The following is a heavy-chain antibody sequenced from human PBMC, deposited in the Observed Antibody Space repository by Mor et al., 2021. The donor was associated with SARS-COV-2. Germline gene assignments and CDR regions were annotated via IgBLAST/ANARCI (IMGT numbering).Heavy chain of an antibody. D-gene: IGHD3-10*01. Sequence: ISRDNSKNTLYVQMNSLRTEDTAVYYCARDYGSGSYSFDYWGQGTLVTVSS. V-gene: IGHV3-30*01. J-gene: IGHJ4*02. CDR3: ARDYGSGSYSFDY.